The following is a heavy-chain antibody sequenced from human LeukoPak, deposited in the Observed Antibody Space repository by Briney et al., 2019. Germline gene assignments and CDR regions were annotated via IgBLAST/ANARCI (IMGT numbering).Heavy chain of an antibody. Sequence: GGSLRLSCVASGFTFSRYWMSWVRQAPGKGLEWVANIKQDGSMKYYVDSVKGRFTISRDNAKNSLYLQMNSLRAEDTAVYYCARTDYREDWFDPWGQGTLVTVSS. CDR3: ARTDYREDWFDP. D-gene: IGHD4-11*01. CDR2: IKQDGSMK. V-gene: IGHV3-7*01. J-gene: IGHJ5*02. CDR1: GFTFSRYW.